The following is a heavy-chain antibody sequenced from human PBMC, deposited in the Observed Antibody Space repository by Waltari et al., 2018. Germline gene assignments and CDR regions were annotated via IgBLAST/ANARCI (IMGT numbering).Heavy chain of an antibody. D-gene: IGHD2-21*02. CDR1: GGSISSGDYY. CDR3: ARDRSAIFYYYGMDV. J-gene: IGHJ6*02. V-gene: IGHV4-30-4*01. Sequence: QVQLQESGPGLVKPSQTLSLTCTVSGGSISSGDYYWSWIRQPPGKGLEWTGYIYYSGSTYYTPSLKSRVTIAVDTSKNQFSLKLSSVTAADTAVYYCARDRSAIFYYYGMDVWGQGTTVTVSS. CDR2: IYYSGST.